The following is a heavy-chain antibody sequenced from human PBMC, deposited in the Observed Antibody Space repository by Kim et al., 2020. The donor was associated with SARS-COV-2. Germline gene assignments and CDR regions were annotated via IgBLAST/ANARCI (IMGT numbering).Heavy chain of an antibody. V-gene: IGHV4-39*07. CDR3: ARDRRYSYGYEFDY. J-gene: IGHJ4*02. Sequence: SETLSLTCTVSGGSISSSSYYWGWIRQPPGKGLEWIGSIYYSGSTYYNPSLKSRVTISVDTSKNQFSLKLSSVTAADTAVYYCARDRRYSYGYEFDYWGQGTLVTVSS. D-gene: IGHD5-18*01. CDR1: GGSISSSSYY. CDR2: IYYSGST.